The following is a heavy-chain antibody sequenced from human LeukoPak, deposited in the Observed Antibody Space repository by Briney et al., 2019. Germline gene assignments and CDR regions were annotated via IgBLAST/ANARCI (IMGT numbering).Heavy chain of an antibody. CDR3: ALPFKGYCSDGSCPHIYCGGY. J-gene: IGHJ4*02. Sequence: SVKVSCKASGGTFSTYAINWVRQAPGQGLEWMGGIKPIFGAAKYKQKFQGRITITADESTTTAYMELSSLRSEDTAVYYCALPFKGYCSDGSCPHIYCGGYWGQGTLVTVSS. CDR1: GGTFSTYA. D-gene: IGHD2-15*01. CDR2: IKPIFGAA. V-gene: IGHV1-69*13.